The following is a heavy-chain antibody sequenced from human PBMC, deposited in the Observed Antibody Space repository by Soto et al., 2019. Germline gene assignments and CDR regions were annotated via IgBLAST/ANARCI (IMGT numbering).Heavy chain of an antibody. J-gene: IGHJ4*02. CDR1: GFTFSTYA. V-gene: IGHV3-23*01. CDR2: ISGSDGDT. Sequence: EVQLLESGGGLVQPGGSLRLSCAASGFTFSTYAMTWVRQAPGKGLEWVSGISGSDGDTYYADSVKGLFTFSRDNSKNTLYLHMYSLGAEDTAVYYCARHLHYFVYWGQGTLVTVSS. CDR3: ARHLHYFVY.